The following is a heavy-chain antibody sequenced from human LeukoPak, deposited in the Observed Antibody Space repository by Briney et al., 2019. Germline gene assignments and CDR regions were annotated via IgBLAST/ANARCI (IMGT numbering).Heavy chain of an antibody. D-gene: IGHD6-13*01. CDR2: VPINGGS. Sequence: PSETLSLTCSVSGVSISNYYWSWIRQSAGKGLEWIGRVPINGGSNYNPYLTRRVSMAIDTSKSQFSLKLTSVTAADTAVYYCASGPLLSAGGGVDPWGQGTLVAVSS. J-gene: IGHJ5*02. CDR1: GVSISNYY. V-gene: IGHV4-4*07. CDR3: ASGPLLSAGGGVDP.